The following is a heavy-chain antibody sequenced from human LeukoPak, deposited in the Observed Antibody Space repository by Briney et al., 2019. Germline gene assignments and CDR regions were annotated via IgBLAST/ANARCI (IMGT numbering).Heavy chain of an antibody. J-gene: IGHJ6*02. V-gene: IGHV3-30-3*01. CDR3: ARDARPYYYYYGMDV. Sequence: WGSLRLSCAAYGFTFRSYAMHWVRQAPGKGLEWVAVISYDGSNKYYADSVKGRFTISRDNSKNTLYLQMNSLRAEDTAVYYCARDARPYYYYYGMDVWGQGTTVTVSS. CDR1: GFTFRSYA. D-gene: IGHD6-6*01. CDR2: ISYDGSNK.